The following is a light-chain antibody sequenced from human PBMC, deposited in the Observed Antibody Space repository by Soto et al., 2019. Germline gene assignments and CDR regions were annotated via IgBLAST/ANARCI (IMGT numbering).Light chain of an antibody. Sequence: IVLTQSPGTLSLSPGERATLSCRVSQSVTSNYIAWYQKKPGQAPRLLLYGASSRATGIPDRFSGSGSGTDLTLTISRLETADFAVYYCQRYGSSRPWTFGQGTKVDIK. CDR1: QSVTSNY. CDR3: QRYGSSRPWT. J-gene: IGKJ1*01. V-gene: IGKV3-20*01. CDR2: GAS.